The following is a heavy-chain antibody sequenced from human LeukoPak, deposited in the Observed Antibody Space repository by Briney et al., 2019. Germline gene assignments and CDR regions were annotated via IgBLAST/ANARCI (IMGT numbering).Heavy chain of an antibody. V-gene: IGHV4-59*11. J-gene: IGHJ4*02. CDR1: GGSINSHY. Sequence: SETLSLTCIVPGGSINSHYWSWIRQTPGKGLEWIGDIHYTGTTKYNPSLKSRVTMSVDTSKNQFSLKLSSVTAADTAVYYCAGSVVREWSYFDYWGQGTLVTVSS. D-gene: IGHD3-10*01. CDR2: IHYTGTT. CDR3: AGSVVREWSYFDY.